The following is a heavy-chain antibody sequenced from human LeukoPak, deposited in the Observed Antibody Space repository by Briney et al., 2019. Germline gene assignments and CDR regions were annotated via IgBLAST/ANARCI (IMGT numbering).Heavy chain of an antibody. D-gene: IGHD6-13*01. J-gene: IGHJ6*03. Sequence: ASVKVFCKASGYTFTSYDINWVRQATGQGLEWMGWMNPNSGNTGYAQKFQGRVTMTRNTSISTAYMELSSLRSEDTAVYYCARGRYSSSWYDSYYYYYMDVWGKGTTVTVSS. CDR1: GYTFTSYD. CDR2: MNPNSGNT. V-gene: IGHV1-8*01. CDR3: ARGRYSSSWYDSYYYYYMDV.